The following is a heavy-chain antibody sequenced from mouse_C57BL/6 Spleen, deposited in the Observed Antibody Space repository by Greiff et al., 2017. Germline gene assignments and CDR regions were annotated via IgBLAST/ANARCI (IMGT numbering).Heavy chain of an antibody. CDR2: ISYDGSN. Sequence: VQLKESGPGLVKPSQSLSLTCSVTGYSITSGYYWNWIRQFPGNKLEWMGYISYDGSNNYNPSLKNRISITRDTSKNQFFLKLNSVTTEDTATYYCARDYGSSPEAWFAYWGQGTLVTVSA. J-gene: IGHJ3*01. V-gene: IGHV3-6*01. D-gene: IGHD1-1*01. CDR1: GYSITSGYY. CDR3: ARDYGSSPEAWFAY.